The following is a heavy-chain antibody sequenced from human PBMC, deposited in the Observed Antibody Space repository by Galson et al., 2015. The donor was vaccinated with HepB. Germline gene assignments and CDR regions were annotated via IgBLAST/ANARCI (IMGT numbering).Heavy chain of an antibody. Sequence: SVKVSCKASGGTFSSYAISWVRQAPGQGLGWMGRIIPILGIANYAQKFQGRVTITADKSTSTAYMELSSLRSEDTAVYYCAREGPPAVKEYYYDSIVYYYGMDVWGQGTTVTVSS. J-gene: IGHJ6*02. CDR1: GGTFSSYA. CDR2: IIPILGIA. CDR3: AREGPPAVKEYYYDSIVYYYGMDV. D-gene: IGHD3-22*01. V-gene: IGHV1-69*04.